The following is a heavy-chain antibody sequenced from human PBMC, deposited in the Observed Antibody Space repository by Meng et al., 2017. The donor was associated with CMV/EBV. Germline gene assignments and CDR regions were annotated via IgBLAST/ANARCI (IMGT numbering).Heavy chain of an antibody. CDR3: ASEGGKYCHSLNCYGAYFDF. CDR1: GDSVSTGSYY. Sequence: SETLSLTCSVSGDSVSTGSYYWSWIRQPPGKGLEWIGYIYYSGSTNYNPSLKSRVTISVDTSKNQFSLKMTSVTAADTAVYYCASEGGKYCHSLNCYGAYFDFWGQGTLVTVSS. D-gene: IGHD2-2*01. CDR2: IYYSGST. J-gene: IGHJ4*02. V-gene: IGHV4-61*01.